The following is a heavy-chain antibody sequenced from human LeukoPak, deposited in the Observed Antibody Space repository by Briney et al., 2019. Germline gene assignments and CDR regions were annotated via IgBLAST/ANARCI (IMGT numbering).Heavy chain of an antibody. V-gene: IGHV1-18*01. Sequence: ASVKVSCKASGYTFTSYGISWVRQAPGQGLEWMGWISAYNGNTNYAQKLQGRVTMTTDTSTSTAYMELRSLRSDDTAVYYCARVFSSSWYLPYYYYYYMDVWGKGTTVTVSS. J-gene: IGHJ6*03. CDR3: ARVFSSSWYLPYYYYYYMDV. CDR2: ISAYNGNT. CDR1: GYTFTSYG. D-gene: IGHD6-13*01.